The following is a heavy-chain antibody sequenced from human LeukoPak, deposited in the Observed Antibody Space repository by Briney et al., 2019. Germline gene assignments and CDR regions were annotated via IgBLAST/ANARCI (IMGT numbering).Heavy chain of an antibody. Sequence: SETLSLTCAVYGGSFSGYYWSWIRQPPGKGLEWIGEINHSGSTNYNPSLKSRVTISVDTSKNQFSLKLSSVTAADTAVYYCARVGGYDWESFYDYWGQGTLVTVSS. CDR1: GGSFSGYY. J-gene: IGHJ4*02. V-gene: IGHV4-34*01. CDR3: ARVGGYDWESFYDY. D-gene: IGHD5-12*01. CDR2: INHSGST.